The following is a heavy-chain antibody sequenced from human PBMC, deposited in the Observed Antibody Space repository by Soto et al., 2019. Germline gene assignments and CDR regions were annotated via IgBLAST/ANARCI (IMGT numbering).Heavy chain of an antibody. D-gene: IGHD3-3*01. CDR2: TYYRSKWYN. Sequence: SQPVSRTCAISGASVSSNSAAWNCIRQSPSRGLEWLGRTYYRSKWYNDYAVSVKSRITINPDTSKKHFSLQLNSVTPEDTAVYYCARAGAYDYWSGYTSQYYYYAMQVSGQGTTVTVSS. V-gene: IGHV6-1*01. CDR1: GASVSSNSAA. J-gene: IGHJ6*02. CDR3: ARAGAYDYWSGYTSQYYYYAMQV.